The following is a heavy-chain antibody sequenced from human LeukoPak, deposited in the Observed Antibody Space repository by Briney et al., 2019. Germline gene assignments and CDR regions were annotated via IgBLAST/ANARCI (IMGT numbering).Heavy chain of an antibody. CDR3: ARVVEDYYDSSGYHYYFDY. CDR2: IYTSGST. Sequence: SETLSLTCTVSGGSISSGSYYWSWIRQPAGKGLEWIGRIYTSGSTNYNPSLKSRVTISVDTSKNQFSLKLSSVTAADTAVYYCARVVEDYYDSSGYHYYFDYWGQGTLVTVSS. J-gene: IGHJ4*02. D-gene: IGHD3-22*01. V-gene: IGHV4-61*02. CDR1: GGSISSGSYY.